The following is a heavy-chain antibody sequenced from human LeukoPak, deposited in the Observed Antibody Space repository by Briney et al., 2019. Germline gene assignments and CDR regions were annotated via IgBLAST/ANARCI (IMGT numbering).Heavy chain of an antibody. V-gene: IGHV1-8*01. CDR2: MNPNSGNT. Sequence: ASVKVSCKASGYTFTSYDINWVRQATGQGLEWMGWMNPNSGNTGYAQKFQGRVTMTRNTSISTAYMELSSLRSEDTAVYYCARGESGLLWFGELFDYYYYMDVWGKGTTVTISS. CDR1: GYTFTSYD. CDR3: ARGESGLLWFGELFDYYYYMDV. J-gene: IGHJ6*03. D-gene: IGHD3-10*01.